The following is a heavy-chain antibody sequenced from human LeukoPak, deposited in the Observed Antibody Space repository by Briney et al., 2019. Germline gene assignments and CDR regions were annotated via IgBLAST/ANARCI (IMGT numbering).Heavy chain of an antibody. CDR3: ARAREICTNGVCHTDSDY. CDR2: IYTSGST. D-gene: IGHD2-8*01. J-gene: IGHJ4*02. Sequence: PSETLSLTCTVSGGSISSYYWSWIRQPPGKGLEWIGRIYTSGSTNYNPSLKSRVTMSVDTSKNQFSLKLSSVTAADTAVYYCARAREICTNGVCHTDSDYWGQGTLVTVSS. V-gene: IGHV4-4*07. CDR1: GGSISSYY.